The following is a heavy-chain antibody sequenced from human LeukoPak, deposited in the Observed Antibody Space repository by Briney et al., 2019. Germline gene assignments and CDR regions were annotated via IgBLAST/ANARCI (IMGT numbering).Heavy chain of an antibody. Sequence: SSETLSLTCTVSGGSFSSGGYYWSWIRQHPGRGLEWIGYIYYSGSTYYNPSLKSRVTISVDTSKNQFSLKLSSVTAADTAVYYCARGSTVTIFDYWGQGTPVTVSS. J-gene: IGHJ4*02. CDR2: IYYSGST. D-gene: IGHD4-17*01. V-gene: IGHV4-31*03. CDR1: GGSFSSGGYY. CDR3: ARGSTVTIFDY.